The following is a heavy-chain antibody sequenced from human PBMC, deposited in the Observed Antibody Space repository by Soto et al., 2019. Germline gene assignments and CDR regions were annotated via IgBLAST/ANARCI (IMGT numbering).Heavy chain of an antibody. V-gene: IGHV1-69*01. CDR1: GFNFNSYR. CDR3: ARLHSHGTYGMDV. J-gene: IGHJ6*02. CDR2: IIPILGTA. D-gene: IGHD5-18*01. Sequence: GGSLRLSCAASGFNFNSYRVSWVRQAPGQGLEWMGGIIPILGTANYAQKFQGRVTITAGESTKTAYMELSTLRSEDTAVYYCARLHSHGTYGMDVWGQGTTVTVSS.